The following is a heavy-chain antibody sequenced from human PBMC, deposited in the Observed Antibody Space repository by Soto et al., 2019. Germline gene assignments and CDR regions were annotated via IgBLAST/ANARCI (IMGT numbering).Heavy chain of an antibody. CDR3: AIRGGRWLQHFDY. V-gene: IGHV4-39*01. CDR1: GGSISSSRYY. CDR2: IYYSGST. D-gene: IGHD3-16*01. Sequence: QLQLQESGPGLVKPSETLSLTCTVSGGSISSSRYYWGWIRQPPGKGLEWIGSIYYSGSTYYNPSLKSRVTISVDTSKNRFSLNLTSLTAADTAVYYWAIRGGRWLQHFDYWGQGTLVTVSS. J-gene: IGHJ4*02.